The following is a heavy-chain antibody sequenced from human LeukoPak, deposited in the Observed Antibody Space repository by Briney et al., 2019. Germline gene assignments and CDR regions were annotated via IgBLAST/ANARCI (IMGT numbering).Heavy chain of an antibody. CDR3: ARVSVGAPAFDC. CDR1: GFSCSSYW. Sequence: SGGSLRLSCSASGFSCSSYWMSWVRQAPGKGLEWVAHINEDGSEKYYVDSVKGRFFISRDNAAKSLSLQMNRLRDADTAVYYCARVSVGAPAFDCWGQGNLVTVSS. J-gene: IGHJ4*02. D-gene: IGHD1-26*01. V-gene: IGHV3-7*01. CDR2: INEDGSEK.